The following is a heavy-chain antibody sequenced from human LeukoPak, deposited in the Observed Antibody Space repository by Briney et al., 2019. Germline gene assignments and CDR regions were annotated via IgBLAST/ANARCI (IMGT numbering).Heavy chain of an antibody. CDR2: IYYSKNT. D-gene: IGHD5-18*01. CDR3: VSPRGFSYGYFDY. CDR1: GGSISSSSAY. Sequence: SETLSLTCTVSGGSISSSSAYWGWIRQPPRKGLEWIGSIYYSKNTYYNPSLKSRVTISADTSKNQFSLTLGSVSATDTAVYYCVSPRGFSYGYFDYWGRGTLVTVSS. J-gene: IGHJ4*02. V-gene: IGHV4-39*01.